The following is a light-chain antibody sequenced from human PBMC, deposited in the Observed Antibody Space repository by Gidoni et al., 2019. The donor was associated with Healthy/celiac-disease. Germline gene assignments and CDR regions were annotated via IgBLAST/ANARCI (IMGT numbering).Light chain of an antibody. J-gene: IGKJ5*01. V-gene: IGKV3-15*01. Sequence: EIVMTPSPATLSVSPGESATLPCRASQSVSSNLAWYQQKTGQAPRLLIYGASTRATGIPARVSGSGSGTEVTLTISSMHAEDFAVYYCQQYNNRPPVTFGQXTRLEIK. CDR2: GAS. CDR1: QSVSSN. CDR3: QQYNNRPPVT.